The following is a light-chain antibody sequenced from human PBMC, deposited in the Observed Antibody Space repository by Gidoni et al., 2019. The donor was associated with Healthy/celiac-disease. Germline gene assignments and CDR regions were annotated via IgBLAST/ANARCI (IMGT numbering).Light chain of an antibody. CDR3: QQYYSTPFT. CDR1: QSVLYSSNNKNY. V-gene: IGKV4-1*01. J-gene: IGKJ3*01. Sequence: DIVMTPSPDSLAVSLGERATINCKSSQSVLYSSNNKNYLAWYQQKPGQPPKLLIYWASTRESGVPDRFSGSGSGTDFTLTISSLQAEDVAVYYCQQYYSTPFTFGPXTKVDIK. CDR2: WAS.